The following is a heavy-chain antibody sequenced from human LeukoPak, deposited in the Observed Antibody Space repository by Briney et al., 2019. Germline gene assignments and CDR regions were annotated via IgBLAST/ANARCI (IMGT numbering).Heavy chain of an antibody. CDR3: AKGALAAAGSGFDY. Sequence: GGSLRLSCAVSGFIFNSYAMSWVRQAPGKGLEWVSSVSASGGSTYHADSVKGRFTISRDNSKDTLHLQMNSLRADDTALYYCAKGALAAAGSGFDYWGQGTLVTVSS. V-gene: IGHV3-23*01. CDR1: GFIFNSYA. J-gene: IGHJ4*02. CDR2: VSASGGST. D-gene: IGHD6-13*01.